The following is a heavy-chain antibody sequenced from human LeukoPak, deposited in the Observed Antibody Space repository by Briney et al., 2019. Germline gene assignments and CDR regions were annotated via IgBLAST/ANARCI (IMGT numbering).Heavy chain of an antibody. V-gene: IGHV3-66*01. J-gene: IGHJ4*02. CDR1: GFTFSSYS. D-gene: IGHD3-10*01. Sequence: GGSLRLSCAASGFTFSSYSMTWVRQAPGKGLEWVSLIYSGGSTYYADSVKGRFTISRDNSKNTLYLQMNSLRAEDTAIYYCATLYGSSRGAFDYWGQGTLVTVSS. CDR2: IYSGGST. CDR3: ATLYGSSRGAFDY.